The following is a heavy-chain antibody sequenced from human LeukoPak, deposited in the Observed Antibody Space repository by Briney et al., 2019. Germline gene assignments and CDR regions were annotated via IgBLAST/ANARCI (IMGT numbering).Heavy chain of an antibody. Sequence: GRSLRLSCAASGFTFSSYSMQWVRQTPGKGLEWVAVISSDGSNKYYADSMKGRFTISRDNSKNTLYLQMNSLRGEDTAVYSCARILDSAWGELGYWGQGTLVTVSS. J-gene: IGHJ4*02. CDR1: GFTFSSYS. CDR2: ISSDGSNK. CDR3: ARILDSAWGELGY. V-gene: IGHV3-30*19. D-gene: IGHD6-19*01.